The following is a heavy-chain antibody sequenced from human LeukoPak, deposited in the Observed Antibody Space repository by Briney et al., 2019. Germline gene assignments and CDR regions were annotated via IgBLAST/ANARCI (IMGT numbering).Heavy chain of an antibody. CDR2: INSDGSST. Sequence: GGSLILSCASSGFTFSSYWMHWVRQAPGKGLVWVSRINSDGSSTIYADSVKGRFTISRDNAKNTLYLQMNSLRAEDTAVYYCASGIWSGYYTPSGPDVWGQGTTVTVSS. CDR3: ASGIWSGYYTPSGPDV. CDR1: GFTFSSYW. D-gene: IGHD3-3*01. V-gene: IGHV3-74*01. J-gene: IGHJ6*02.